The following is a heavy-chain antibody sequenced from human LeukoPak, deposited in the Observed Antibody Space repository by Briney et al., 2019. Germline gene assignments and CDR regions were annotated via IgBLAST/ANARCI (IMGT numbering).Heavy chain of an antibody. CDR1: GFTFSSFS. Sequence: GGSLRLSCAASGFTFSSFSMNWVRQAPGKGLEWVSYIRTSGTNTDYTGSVKGRFTISRDNAKNSLYLQMNSLRAEDTAVYYCARDPGGVAATYGDAFDIWGQGTMVTVSS. CDR3: ARDPGGVAATYGDAFDI. V-gene: IGHV3-48*04. J-gene: IGHJ3*02. D-gene: IGHD2-15*01. CDR2: IRTSGTNT.